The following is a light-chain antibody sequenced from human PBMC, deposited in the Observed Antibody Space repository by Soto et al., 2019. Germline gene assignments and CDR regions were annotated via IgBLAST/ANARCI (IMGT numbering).Light chain of an antibody. CDR3: QQYGSSPPT. Sequence: IVLTQSPGTLSLSPCERTTLSFRASQSISRYLAWYQQKPGQGPRLLIYGASSRATGTPDRFSGSGSGTDFTLTINRLEPEDFALYYCQQYGSSPPTFGQGTKVDI. J-gene: IGKJ1*01. V-gene: IGKV3-20*01. CDR1: QSISRY. CDR2: GAS.